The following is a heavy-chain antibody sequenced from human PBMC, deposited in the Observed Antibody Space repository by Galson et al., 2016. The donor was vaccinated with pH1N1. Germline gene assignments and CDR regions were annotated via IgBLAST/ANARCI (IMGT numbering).Heavy chain of an antibody. V-gene: IGHV3-7*01. J-gene: IGHJ6*02. CDR2: INQDDSKK. Sequence: SLRLSCAASGFTFSDYWMSWVRQAPGKGLEWVANINQDDSKKNYVDSVKGRFTISRDNAKNSLYLQMNSLRSEDTAVYYCARELSCYPPCFYYYGMDVWGQGTTVTVSS. D-gene: IGHD5-12*01. CDR3: ARELSCYPPCFYYYGMDV. CDR1: GFTFSDYW.